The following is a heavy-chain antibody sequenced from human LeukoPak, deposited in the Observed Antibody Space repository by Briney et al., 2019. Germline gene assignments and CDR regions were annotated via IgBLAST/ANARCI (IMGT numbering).Heavy chain of an antibody. CDR2: IVVGNGKT. Sequence: SVKVSCKASGFTFTSSAMQWVRQARGQRLEWIGWIVVGNGKTNYAQKFQERVTITRDMSTTTAYMELSSLRSEDTAAYYCAALVVPSTNLRNYYYYYMDVWGKGTTVTVSS. J-gene: IGHJ6*03. D-gene: IGHD3-16*02. CDR3: AALVVPSTNLRNYYYYYMDV. V-gene: IGHV1-58*02. CDR1: GFTFTSSA.